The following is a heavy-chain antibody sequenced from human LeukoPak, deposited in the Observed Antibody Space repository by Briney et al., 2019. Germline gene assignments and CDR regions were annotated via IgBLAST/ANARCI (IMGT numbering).Heavy chain of an antibody. V-gene: IGHV4-34*01. D-gene: IGHD3-10*01. J-gene: IGHJ4*02. Sequence: SETLSLTCAVYGGSFSGYYWSWIRQPPGKGLEWIGEINHSGSTNYNPSLKSRVTISVDTSKNQFSLKLSPVTAADTAVYYCARGRPLLWFGNTMGFDYWGQGTLVTVSS. CDR2: INHSGST. CDR1: GGSFSGYY. CDR3: ARGRPLLWFGNTMGFDY.